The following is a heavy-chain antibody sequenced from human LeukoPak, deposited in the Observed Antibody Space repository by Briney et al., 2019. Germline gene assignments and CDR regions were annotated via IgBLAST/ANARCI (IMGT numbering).Heavy chain of an antibody. CDR2: IYYTGST. J-gene: IGHJ4*02. CDR1: GDSVSSAGYY. D-gene: IGHD5-18*01. V-gene: IGHV4-61*08. CDR3: ARWRTAMAHYYFDY. Sequence: PSETLSLTCTVSGDSVSSAGYYWSWIRQPPGKGLEWIGNIYYTGSTNYDPSLKSRDTISVDTSKNQFSLKLSSVTAADTAVYYCARWRTAMAHYYFDYWGQGTLVTVSS.